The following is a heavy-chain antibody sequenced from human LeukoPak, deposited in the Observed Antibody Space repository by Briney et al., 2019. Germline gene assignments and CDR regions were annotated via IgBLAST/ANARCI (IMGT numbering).Heavy chain of an antibody. CDR1: GFTFTDSY. CDR3: ARSWASNYGDY. Sequence: GGSLRLSCAASGFTFTDSYMTWVRQAPGKGLEWLSYISGSGDDTNYADSVRGRFTISRDNAKNSLYLQMNSLRDEDTAVYYCARSWASNYGDYWGQGTLVTVSS. D-gene: IGHD4-11*01. J-gene: IGHJ4*02. CDR2: ISGSGDDT. V-gene: IGHV3-11*06.